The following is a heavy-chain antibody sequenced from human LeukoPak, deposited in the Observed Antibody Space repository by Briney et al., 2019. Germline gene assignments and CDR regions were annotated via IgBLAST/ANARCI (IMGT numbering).Heavy chain of an antibody. D-gene: IGHD5-12*01. CDR3: ARDPRSGEWLRADPSHWFDP. Sequence: GASVKVSCKASGYTFTSYGISWVRQAPGQGLEWMGWINTNTGNPTYAQGFTGRFVFSLDTSVSTAYLQISSLKAEDTAVYYCARDPRSGEWLRADPSHWFDPWGQGTLVTVSS. V-gene: IGHV7-4-1*02. CDR1: GYTFTSYG. J-gene: IGHJ5*02. CDR2: INTNTGNP.